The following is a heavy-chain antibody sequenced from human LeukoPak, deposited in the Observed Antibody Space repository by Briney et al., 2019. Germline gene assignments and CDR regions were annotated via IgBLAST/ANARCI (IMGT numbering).Heavy chain of an antibody. CDR2: IYYGGST. D-gene: IGHD3-10*01. CDR3: AKTIRVRGDAYNWFDP. V-gene: IGHV4-39*01. CDR1: GVSIISSSYY. Sequence: SETLSLTCTVSGVSIISSSYYWGWIRQPPGKGLEWIGNIYYGGSTNYNPSLKSRATMSVDTSMNQFFLKLSSVTAADTAVYYCAKTIRVRGDAYNWFDPWGQGTLVTVSS. J-gene: IGHJ5*02.